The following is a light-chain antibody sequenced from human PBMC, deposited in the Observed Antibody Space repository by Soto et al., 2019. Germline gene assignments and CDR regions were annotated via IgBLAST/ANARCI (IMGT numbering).Light chain of an antibody. CDR1: SSDVGGYKY. Sequence: QSVLTQPASVSGSPGQSITISCTGTSSDVGGYKYVSWYQQCPGKAPKLMIYEVSSRPSGVSNRFSGSKSGNTASLTISGLQAEDEADYYCSSFTSTSTLYVFGSGTKVTVL. J-gene: IGLJ1*01. V-gene: IGLV2-14*01. CDR3: SSFTSTSTLYV. CDR2: EVS.